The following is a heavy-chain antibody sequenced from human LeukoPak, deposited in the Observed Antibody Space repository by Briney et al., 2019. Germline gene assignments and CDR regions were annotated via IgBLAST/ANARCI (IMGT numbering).Heavy chain of an antibody. D-gene: IGHD6-19*01. V-gene: IGHV1-8*01. J-gene: IGHJ4*02. Sequence: ASVKVSCKASVYTFTSYDINWVRQATGQGLEWMGWMNPNSGNTGYAQKFQGRVAMTRNTSISTAYMELSSLRSEDTAVYYRARGRIAVAGFIYWGQGTLVTVSS. CDR1: VYTFTSYD. CDR3: ARGRIAVAGFIY. CDR2: MNPNSGNT.